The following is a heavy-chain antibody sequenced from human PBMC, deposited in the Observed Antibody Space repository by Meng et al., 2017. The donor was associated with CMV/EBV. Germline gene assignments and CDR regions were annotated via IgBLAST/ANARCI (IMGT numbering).Heavy chain of an antibody. CDR1: GYTFTSYY. Sequence: ASVKVSCKASGYTFTSYYMHWVRQAPGQGLEWMGIINPSGGSTSYAQKFQGRVTMTRDTSTSTVYMELSSLRSEDTAVYYCARDPTRNSSSWYGLNYWGQGTLVNVSS. J-gene: IGHJ4*02. CDR2: INPSGGST. D-gene: IGHD6-13*01. V-gene: IGHV1-46*01. CDR3: ARDPTRNSSSWYGLNY.